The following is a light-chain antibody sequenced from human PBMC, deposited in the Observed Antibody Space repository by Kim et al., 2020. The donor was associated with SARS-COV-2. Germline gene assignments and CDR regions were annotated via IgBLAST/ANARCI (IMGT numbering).Light chain of an antibody. CDR3: QQYYSTPPS. V-gene: IGKV4-1*01. CDR2: WAP. J-gene: IGKJ2*03. Sequence: RATLKCKSSQTVVYNSNNKNYLAWYQQKPGQAPKLLIYWAPIRESGVSDRFSGSGSETDFTLTISSLQAEDVAVYYCQQYYSTPPSFGQGTKLEI. CDR1: QTVVYNSNNKNY.